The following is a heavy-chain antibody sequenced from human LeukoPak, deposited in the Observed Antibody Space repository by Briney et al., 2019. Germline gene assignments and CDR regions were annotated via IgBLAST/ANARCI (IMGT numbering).Heavy chain of an antibody. CDR1: GFIFSNYA. Sequence: GGSLRLSCAASGFIFSNYAFSWVRQAPGKGLEWVSSISSGVGSTYYADSVKGRFTLFRDNSKTTLYLQMNSLGAEDTAVYYCAKKSRGSYLGYFDYWGREPWSPSPQ. V-gene: IGHV3-23*01. D-gene: IGHD1-26*01. J-gene: IGHJ4*02. CDR3: AKKSRGSYLGYFDY. CDR2: ISSGVGST.